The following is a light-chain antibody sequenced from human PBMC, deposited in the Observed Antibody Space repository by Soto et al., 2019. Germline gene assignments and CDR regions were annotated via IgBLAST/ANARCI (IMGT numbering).Light chain of an antibody. CDR3: SSSTTGSTPVV. J-gene: IGLJ2*01. CDR2: DVS. Sequence: QSALTQPASVSGSPGQSITISCTGTSSDVGGYNYVSWYQQHPGKAPKFMIYDVSNRPSGVSDRFSGSKSGNTASLTISGLQAEDEADYYCSSSTTGSTPVVFGGGTKVTV. V-gene: IGLV2-14*01. CDR1: SSDVGGYNY.